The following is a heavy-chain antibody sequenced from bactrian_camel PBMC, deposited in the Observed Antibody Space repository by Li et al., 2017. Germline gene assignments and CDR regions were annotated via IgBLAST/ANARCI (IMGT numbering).Heavy chain of an antibody. V-gene: IGHV3S40*01. D-gene: IGHD1*01. CDR1: GFTFSTYY. J-gene: IGHJ4*01. Sequence: VQLVESGGGSVQAGGSLRLSCGASGFTFSTYYMNWVRQGPGKDREGLAVLWIGGATTTYADSVKGRFIITRDKAKDLVYLQMNSLKPEDTAMYYCAAGTRCTWEPRWYNYWGQGTQVTVS. CDR2: LWIGGATT. CDR3: AAGTRCTWEPRWYNY.